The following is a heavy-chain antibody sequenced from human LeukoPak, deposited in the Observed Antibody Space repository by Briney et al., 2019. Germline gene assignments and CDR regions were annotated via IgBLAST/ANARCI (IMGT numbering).Heavy chain of an antibody. J-gene: IGHJ4*02. CDR3: ARDVFSGWYTSVFDY. D-gene: IGHD6-19*01. CDR2: ISAYNGNT. V-gene: IGHV1-18*01. Sequence: ASVKVSCKASGYTFTSYVISWVRQAPGQGLEWMGWISAYNGNTNYAQKLQVRVTMTTDTSKRTVYVELRSLRADDTAVDYCARDVFSGWYTSVFDYWGQGTLVTVSS. CDR1: GYTFTSYV.